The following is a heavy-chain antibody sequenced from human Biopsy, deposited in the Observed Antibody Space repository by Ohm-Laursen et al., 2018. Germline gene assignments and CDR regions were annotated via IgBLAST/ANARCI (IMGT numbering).Heavy chain of an antibody. V-gene: IGHV3-23*01. CDR2: VTGSGRST. Sequence: GSLRLSCSASGFTFSGYAMSWVRQGPEKGLEWVSVVTGSGRSTYYTDSVKGRFSISRDNSKNTLYLQMNSLRVEDTAVYYCAKGRSGGTGHGNWFDPWGQGTLAIVSS. D-gene: IGHD3-10*01. CDR3: AKGRSGGTGHGNWFDP. CDR1: GFTFSGYA. J-gene: IGHJ5*02.